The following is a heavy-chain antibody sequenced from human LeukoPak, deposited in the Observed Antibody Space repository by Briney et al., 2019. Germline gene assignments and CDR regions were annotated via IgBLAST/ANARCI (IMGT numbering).Heavy chain of an antibody. Sequence: GGSLRLSCTASGFTFSNYAMSWVRQAPGKGLEWVSAISGSGGSTGYADSVKGRFTISRDNSKNTLYLQMNSLRAEDTAVYYCAKGSEIVVAFNAFDIWGQGTMVTVSS. CDR2: ISGSGGST. V-gene: IGHV3-23*01. J-gene: IGHJ3*02. CDR3: AKGSEIVVAFNAFDI. D-gene: IGHD3-22*01. CDR1: GFTFSNYA.